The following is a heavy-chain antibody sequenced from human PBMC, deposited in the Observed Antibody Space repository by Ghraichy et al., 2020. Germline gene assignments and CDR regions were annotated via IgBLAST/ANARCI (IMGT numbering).Heavy chain of an antibody. Sequence: GGSLRLSCAASGFSFRSYWMTWVRPAPGKGVEWVANINQDGSEKYSVDSVKGRFTISRDNAKKSLYLQVNSLRAEDTAVYYCASGVAAIHWGQGTLVTVSS. D-gene: IGHD2-15*01. J-gene: IGHJ4*02. V-gene: IGHV3-7*01. CDR1: GFSFRSYW. CDR3: ASGVAAIH. CDR2: INQDGSEK.